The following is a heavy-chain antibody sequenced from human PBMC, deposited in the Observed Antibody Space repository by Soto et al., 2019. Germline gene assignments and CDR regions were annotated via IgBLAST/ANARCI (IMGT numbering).Heavy chain of an antibody. V-gene: IGHV4-31*03. J-gene: IGHJ6*03. Sequence: QVQLQESGPGLVKPSQTLSLTCTVSGGSISSGGYYWSWIRQHPGKGLEWIGYIYYSGSTYYNPSLKSRVTISVDTSKNQFSLKLSSVTAADTAVYYCARGYCSSTSCYNRPAYYYYYYMDVWGKGTTVTVSS. CDR3: ARGYCSSTSCYNRPAYYYYYYMDV. D-gene: IGHD2-2*01. CDR2: IYYSGST. CDR1: GGSISSGGYY.